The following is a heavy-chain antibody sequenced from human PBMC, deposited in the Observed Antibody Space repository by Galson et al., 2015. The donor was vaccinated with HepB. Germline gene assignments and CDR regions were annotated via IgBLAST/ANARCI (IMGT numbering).Heavy chain of an antibody. CDR1: GYTFTGYY. D-gene: IGHD6-13*01. CDR3: ARGSADGSWLFRAFDP. Sequence: SVKVSCKASGYTFTGYYIHWVQQAPGQGLEWVGWINPNSGDTKFAQKFQGRVTLDRETSLRKAYMELNRLTSAHTAIFFLARGSADGSWLFRAFDPWGQGTLVTVSS. V-gene: IGHV1-2*02. CDR2: INPNSGDT. J-gene: IGHJ5*02.